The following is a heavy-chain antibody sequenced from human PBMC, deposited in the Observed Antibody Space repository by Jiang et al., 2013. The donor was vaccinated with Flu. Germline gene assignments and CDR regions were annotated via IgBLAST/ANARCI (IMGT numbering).Heavy chain of an antibody. CDR3: ARVFYTGPGEVFDY. D-gene: IGHD3-16*01. CDR2: IYYSGST. CDR1: GGSISNRNYY. J-gene: IGHJ4*02. Sequence: PGLVKPSETLSLTCTVSGGSISNRNYYWSWIRQPPGKGLEWIGKIYYSGSTYYNPSLKSRVTISVDTSKNHFSLKLNSVTAADTAVYYCARVFYTGPGEVFDYWGQGTLVTVSS. V-gene: IGHV4-39*07.